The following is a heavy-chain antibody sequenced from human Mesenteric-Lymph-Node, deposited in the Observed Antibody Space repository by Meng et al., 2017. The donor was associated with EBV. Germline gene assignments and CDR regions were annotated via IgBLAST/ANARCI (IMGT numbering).Heavy chain of an antibody. CDR1: GYTFTSYP. Sequence: QVRLVQSGAEVRKPGASVKVACTASGYTFTSYPLHWVRQAPGQGPEWMGWINTGNGNAKYSQKFQGRLTITGDTSATTVYMELSSLRSEDTAVYYCTRLVATIFDYWGQGALVTVSS. D-gene: IGHD5-12*01. CDR3: TRLVATIFDY. V-gene: IGHV1-3*04. J-gene: IGHJ4*02. CDR2: INTGNGNA.